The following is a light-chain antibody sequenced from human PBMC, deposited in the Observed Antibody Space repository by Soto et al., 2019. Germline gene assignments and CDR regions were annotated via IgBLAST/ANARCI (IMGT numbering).Light chain of an antibody. J-gene: IGKJ1*01. Sequence: EIILTPSPATLSLSPGERATLSCRASQSVSTYLAWYQQTPGRPPRLLIYGASTRATGIPARFSGSGSGTEFTLTISSLQSEDFAVYYCQQYNNWPPWTFGQGTKVDIK. CDR2: GAS. CDR3: QQYNNWPPWT. CDR1: QSVSTY. V-gene: IGKV3-15*01.